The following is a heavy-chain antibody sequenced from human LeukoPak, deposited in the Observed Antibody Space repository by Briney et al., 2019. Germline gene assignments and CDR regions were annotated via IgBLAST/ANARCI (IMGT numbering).Heavy chain of an antibody. CDR3: ARGDHVRIYAESAFDI. D-gene: IGHD3-3*01. J-gene: IGHJ3*02. CDR1: GYTFTNYY. CDR2: INPRGGST. V-gene: IGHV1-46*01. Sequence: ASVKVSCKASGYTFTNYYMHWVRQAPGQGLEWMGIINPRGGSTSYAQKFQGRVTMTRDTSTSTVYMELSSLTSEDTAVYYCARGDHVRIYAESAFDIWGQGTMVTVSS.